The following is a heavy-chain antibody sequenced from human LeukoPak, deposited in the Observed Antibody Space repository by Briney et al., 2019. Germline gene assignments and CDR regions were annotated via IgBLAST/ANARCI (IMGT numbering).Heavy chain of an antibody. CDR2: VDPNSEGT. CDR1: GYTFTDCY. D-gene: IGHD4-23*01. CDR3: ARVGKGYSQYYFDY. Sequence: ASVKISCKASGYTFTDCYIHWVRQVPGQGLEWMGWVDPNSEGTNYAQKFQGRVTMTRDTSISTAYMELSRLTSDDTAVYYCARVGKGYSQYYFDYWGQGTLVTVSS. V-gene: IGHV1-2*02. J-gene: IGHJ4*02.